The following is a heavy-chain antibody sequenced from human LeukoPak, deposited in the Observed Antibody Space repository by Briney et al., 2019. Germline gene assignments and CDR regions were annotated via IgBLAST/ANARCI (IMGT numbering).Heavy chain of an antibody. D-gene: IGHD1-1*01. Sequence: SVKVSCKASGGTFSSYAISWVRQAPGQGLEWMGGIIPIFGTANYAQKFRGRVTITADESTSTAYMELSSLRSEDTAVYYCARKRNGSPTPNYYYGMDVWGQGTTVTVSS. J-gene: IGHJ6*02. CDR3: ARKRNGSPTPNYYYGMDV. CDR2: IIPIFGTA. CDR1: GGTFSSYA. V-gene: IGHV1-69*13.